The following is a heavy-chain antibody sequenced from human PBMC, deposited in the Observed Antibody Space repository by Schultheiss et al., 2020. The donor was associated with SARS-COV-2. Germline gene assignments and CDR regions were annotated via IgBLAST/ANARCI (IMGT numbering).Heavy chain of an antibody. V-gene: IGHV4-59*12. CDR2: IYYSGST. J-gene: IGHJ2*01. Sequence: SETLSLTCAVYGGSFSGYYWSWIRQPPGKGLEWIGYIYYSGSTNYNPSLKSRVTMSVDTSKNQFSLKLSSVTAADTAVYYCARVAGYWYFDLWGRGTLVTVSS. CDR1: GGSFSGYY. CDR3: ARVAGYWYFDL. D-gene: IGHD6-13*01.